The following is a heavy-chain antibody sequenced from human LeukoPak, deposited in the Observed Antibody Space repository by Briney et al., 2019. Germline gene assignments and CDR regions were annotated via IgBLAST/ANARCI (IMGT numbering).Heavy chain of an antibody. CDR2: IIGSAGST. CDR3: AKGSGYDYVWGSYRYSFDY. V-gene: IGHV3-23*01. CDR1: GFTVSSYG. D-gene: IGHD3-16*02. Sequence: PGRSLRLSWATSGFTVSSYGTGWARHDAGSGLGWGSAIIGSAGSTYYADPVKGRFTISRGNSKNTLYLQINSLRAEDTAVYYCAKGSGYDYVWGSYRYSFDYWGQGTLVTVSS. J-gene: IGHJ4*02.